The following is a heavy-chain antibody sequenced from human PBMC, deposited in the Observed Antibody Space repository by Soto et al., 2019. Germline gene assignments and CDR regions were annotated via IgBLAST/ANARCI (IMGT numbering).Heavy chain of an antibody. Sequence: QVQLQESGPGLVKPSETLSLSCTVSNGSISNYYWNWIRRPAGKGLEWIGRVYSSGSASYNPSLRGRVTMSVDTSKNQFSPKLNSVTAADTAGYYCARSGHKERWFDPWGQGTLVTVAS. J-gene: IGHJ5*02. CDR2: VYSSGSA. V-gene: IGHV4-4*07. D-gene: IGHD6-25*01. CDR1: NGSISNYY. CDR3: ARSGHKERWFDP.